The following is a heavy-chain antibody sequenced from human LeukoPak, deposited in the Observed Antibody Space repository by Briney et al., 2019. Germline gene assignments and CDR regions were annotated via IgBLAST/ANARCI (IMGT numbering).Heavy chain of an antibody. D-gene: IGHD3-16*02. CDR3: AKSLYGGCDY. CDR1: GFSFNNYA. CDR2: VSPAYGRT. Sequence: GGSLRLSCSASGFSFNNYAMSWIRQAPGKGLTWVSLVSPAYGRTYYADSVKGRFTISRDNSNNMLSLYMSSLRADDTAVYYCAKSLYGGCDYWGQGTVVTVSS. J-gene: IGHJ4*02. V-gene: IGHV3-23*01.